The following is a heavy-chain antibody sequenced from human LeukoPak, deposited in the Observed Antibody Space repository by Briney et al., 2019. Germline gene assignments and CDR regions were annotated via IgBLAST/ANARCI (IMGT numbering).Heavy chain of an antibody. J-gene: IGHJ5*02. CDR2: INHSGST. CDR1: GGSISSSSYD. D-gene: IGHD3-3*01. V-gene: IGHV4-39*07. CDR3: AGRGSLFGAESPPQLVDPTHPNWFDP. Sequence: SETLSLTCTVAGGSISSSSYDWGWIRQPPGKGLEWIGEINHSGSTNYNPSLKSRVTISVDTSKNQFSLTLSSVAAADTAVYYCAGRGSLFGAESPPQLVDPTHPNWFDPWGQGTLVTVSS.